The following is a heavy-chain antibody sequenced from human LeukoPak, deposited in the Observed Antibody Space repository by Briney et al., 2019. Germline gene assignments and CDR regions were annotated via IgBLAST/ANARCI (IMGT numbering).Heavy chain of an antibody. D-gene: IGHD1-1*01. Sequence: SETLSLTCTVSGGSISSYYWSWIRQPPGKGLEWIGYIYYSGSTNYNPSLKSRVTISVDTSKNQFPLKLSSVTAADTAVYYCASSTGTAYPYFDYWGQGTLVTVSS. CDR1: GGSISSYY. CDR2: IYYSGST. CDR3: ASSTGTAYPYFDY. V-gene: IGHV4-59*08. J-gene: IGHJ4*02.